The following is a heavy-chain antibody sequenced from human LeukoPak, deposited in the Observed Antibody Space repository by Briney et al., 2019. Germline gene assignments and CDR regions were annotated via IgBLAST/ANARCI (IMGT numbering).Heavy chain of an antibody. D-gene: IGHD1-26*01. CDR2: IYSGGST. V-gene: IGHV3-53*01. CDR1: GFTVSSNY. Sequence: PGGSLRLSCAASGFTVSSNYMSWVRQAPGKGLEWVSVIYSGGSTYYADSVKGRFTISRDNSKNTLYLQMNSPRAEDTAVYYCARGGEGATLDYWGQGTLVTVSS. J-gene: IGHJ4*02. CDR3: ARGGEGATLDY.